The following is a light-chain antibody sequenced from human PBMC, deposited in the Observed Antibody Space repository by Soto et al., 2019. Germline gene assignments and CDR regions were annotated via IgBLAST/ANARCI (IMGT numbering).Light chain of an antibody. J-gene: IGKJ1*01. V-gene: IGKV2-28*01. CDR3: QQYGSSGT. CDR1: QSLLHSNGYNY. Sequence: DIVMTQSPLSLPVTPGEPASISCRSSQSLLHSNGYNYLEWYLQKPGQSPQLLIYLGSNRASGVPDRFSGSGSGTDFTLTISRLEPEDFAVYYCQQYGSSGTFGQGTKVDIK. CDR2: LGS.